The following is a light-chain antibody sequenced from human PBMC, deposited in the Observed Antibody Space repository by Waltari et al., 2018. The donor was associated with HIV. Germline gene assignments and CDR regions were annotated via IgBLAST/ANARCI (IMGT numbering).Light chain of an antibody. CDR1: SSDIGRYHC. Sequence: QSALTQPASVSGSPGQSITISCPGASSDIGRYHCVSWYPQHPDKAPKLIIYDVSSRPSGISDRFSGSKSGNTASLTISGLQDEDEADYYCSSYTGSNTLGVIGTGTRVTVL. J-gene: IGLJ1*01. CDR2: DVS. V-gene: IGLV2-14*03. CDR3: SSYTGSNTLGV.